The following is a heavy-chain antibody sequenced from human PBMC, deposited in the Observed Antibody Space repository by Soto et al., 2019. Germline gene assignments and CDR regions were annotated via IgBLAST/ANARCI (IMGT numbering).Heavy chain of an antibody. V-gene: IGHV1-18*01. Sequence: QVHLVQSGAEVKKPGASVKVSCKGSGYGFTTYGITWVRQAPGQGLEWMAWISAHNGNTNYAQKVQGRVTVTRDTSTSTAYMELRSLRYDDTAVYYCARGRYWDYWGQGALVTVSS. J-gene: IGHJ4*02. D-gene: IGHD2-8*02. CDR1: GYGFTTYG. CDR2: ISAHNGNT. CDR3: ARGRYWDY.